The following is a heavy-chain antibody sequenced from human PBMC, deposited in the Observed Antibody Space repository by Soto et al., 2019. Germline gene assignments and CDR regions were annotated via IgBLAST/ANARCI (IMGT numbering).Heavy chain of an antibody. CDR2: ISGSGGST. J-gene: IGHJ4*02. D-gene: IGHD5-12*01. CDR1: GFTFSSYA. CDR3: AKDHSSIVATIYGY. Sequence: PGGSLRLSCAASGFTFSSYAMSWVRQAPGKGLEWVSAISGSGGSTYYADSVKGRFTISRDNSKNTLYLQMNSLRAEDTAVYYCAKDHSSIVATIYGYWGQGTLVTVSS. V-gene: IGHV3-23*01.